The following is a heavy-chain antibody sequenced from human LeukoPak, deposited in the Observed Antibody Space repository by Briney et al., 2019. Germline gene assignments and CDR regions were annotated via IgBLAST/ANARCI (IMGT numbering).Heavy chain of an antibody. CDR1: GLTFRTYA. CDR2: INSDGSST. J-gene: IGHJ4*02. CDR3: VRDWGYDSSGYWQKYFDT. D-gene: IGHD3-22*01. Sequence: GGSLRLSCAASGLTFRTYAMSWVRQAPGKGLEWVSRINSDGSSTSYADSVKGRFTISRDNAKNTLYLQMNSLRAEDTAVYYCVRDWGYDSSGYWQKYFDTWGQGTLVTVSS. V-gene: IGHV3-74*01.